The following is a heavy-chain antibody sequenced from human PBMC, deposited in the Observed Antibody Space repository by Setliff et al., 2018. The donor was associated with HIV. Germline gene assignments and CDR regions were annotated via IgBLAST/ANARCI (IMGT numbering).Heavy chain of an antibody. Sequence: NPSETLSLTCTVSGGSITSGNYFWSWIRQPAGKGLEWIGHMYTDGSTNYNPSFKSRVTISADTSKNQFSLKLSSVTAADTAVYYCARDSRWLQFPYFDSWGQGTPVTVS. V-gene: IGHV4-61*09. J-gene: IGHJ4*01. D-gene: IGHD5-12*01. CDR2: MYTDGST. CDR3: ARDSRWLQFPYFDS. CDR1: GGSITSGNYF.